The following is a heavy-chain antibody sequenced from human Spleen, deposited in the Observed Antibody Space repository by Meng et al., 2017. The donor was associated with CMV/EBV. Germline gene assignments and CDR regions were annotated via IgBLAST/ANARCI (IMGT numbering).Heavy chain of an antibody. V-gene: IGHV1-18*04. J-gene: IGHJ5*02. D-gene: IGHD4-11*01. Sequence: SGYTFSTVGISWVRKAPGQGLEWVGRISGYNGYTNCAQTARGRVTMTIDTSTNTAYMELRSLRSDDTAVYYCARDSSSNSVHYWFGPWGQGTLVTVSS. CDR3: ARDSSSNSVHYWFGP. CDR1: GYTFSTVG. CDR2: ISGYNGYT.